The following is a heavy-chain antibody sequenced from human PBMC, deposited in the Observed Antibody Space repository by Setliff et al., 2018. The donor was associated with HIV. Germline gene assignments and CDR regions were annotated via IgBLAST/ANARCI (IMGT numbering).Heavy chain of an antibody. CDR2: IIPIFGTA. Sequence: ASVKVSCKASGGPFSSYAISWVRQAPGQGLEWMGGIIPIFGTANYAQKFQGRVTITTDESTSTAYMELSSLRSEDTAVYYCARGRYSSGWPQYYFDYWGQGTLVTVSS. D-gene: IGHD6-19*01. J-gene: IGHJ4*02. CDR1: GGPFSSYA. CDR3: ARGRYSSGWPQYYFDY. V-gene: IGHV1-69*05.